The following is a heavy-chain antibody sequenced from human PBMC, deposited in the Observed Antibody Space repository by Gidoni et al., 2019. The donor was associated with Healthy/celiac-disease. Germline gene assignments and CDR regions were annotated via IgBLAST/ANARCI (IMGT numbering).Heavy chain of an antibody. D-gene: IGHD2-2*01. Sequence: QVQLQQWGAGLLKPSETLSLTCAVYGGSFSGYYWSWIRQPPGKGLEWIGEINHSGSTNYNPSLKSRVTISVDTSKNQFSLKLSSVTAADTAVYYCARAGGLGYCSSTSCYYFDYWGQGTLVTVSS. V-gene: IGHV4-34*01. CDR3: ARAGGLGYCSSTSCYYFDY. CDR1: GGSFSGYY. CDR2: INHSGST. J-gene: IGHJ4*02.